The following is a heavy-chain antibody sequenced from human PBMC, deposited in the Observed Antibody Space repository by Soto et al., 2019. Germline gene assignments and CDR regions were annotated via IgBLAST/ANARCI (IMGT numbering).Heavy chain of an antibody. D-gene: IGHD4-4*01. CDR3: ARGGLQSLCYFDY. CDR2: VNHSGST. V-gene: IGHV4-34*01. Sequence: SETLSLTCAVYGGSFSGYYWSWIRQPPGKGLEWIGDVNHSGSTNHNPSLKSRVTMSVDTSKNQFSLKLSSVTAADTAVYYCARGGLQSLCYFDYWGQGTLVTVSS. J-gene: IGHJ4*02. CDR1: GGSFSGYY.